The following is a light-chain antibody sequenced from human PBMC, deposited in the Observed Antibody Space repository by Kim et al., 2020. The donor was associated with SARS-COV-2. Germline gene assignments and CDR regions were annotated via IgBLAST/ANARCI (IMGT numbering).Light chain of an antibody. CDR1: QSISSW. J-gene: IGKJ3*01. CDR2: KAS. Sequence: SVGDRVTSNCRASQSISSWLAWYQQKPGKAPNLLIYKASSLESGVPSRFSGSGSGTEFTLTISSLQPDDLAIYYCQQYNIYPFTFGPGTKVDIK. V-gene: IGKV1-5*03. CDR3: QQYNIYPFT.